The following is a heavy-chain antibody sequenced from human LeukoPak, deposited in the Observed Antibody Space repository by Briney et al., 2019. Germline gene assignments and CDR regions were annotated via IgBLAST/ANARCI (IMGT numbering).Heavy chain of an antibody. CDR2: ISWDGGST. CDR3: AKGDYGDSPCYFDY. D-gene: IGHD4-17*01. J-gene: IGHJ4*02. CDR1: GFTFDDYT. Sequence: GGSLRLSCAASGFTFDDYTMHWVRQAPGKGLEWVSLISWDGGSTYYADSVKGRFTISRDNSKNSLYLQMNSLRVEDTAVYYCAKGDYGDSPCYFDYWGQGTLVTVSS. V-gene: IGHV3-43*01.